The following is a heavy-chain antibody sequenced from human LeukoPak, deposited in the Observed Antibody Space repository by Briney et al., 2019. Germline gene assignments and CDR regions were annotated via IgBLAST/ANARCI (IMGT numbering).Heavy chain of an antibody. D-gene: IGHD5-12*01. CDR2: ISANNGNT. V-gene: IGHV1-18*01. J-gene: IGHJ4*02. CDR3: ARDDGGYEAYFDY. CDR1: GYTFTSYG. Sequence: ASVKVSCKASGYTFTSYGISWVRQAPGQGLEWMGWISANNGNTNYAQKFQGRVTMTRDTSISTAYMELSRLRPDDTAVYYCARDDGGYEAYFDYWGQGTLVTVSS.